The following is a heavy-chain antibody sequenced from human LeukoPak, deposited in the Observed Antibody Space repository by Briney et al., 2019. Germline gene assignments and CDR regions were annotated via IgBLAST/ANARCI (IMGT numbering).Heavy chain of an antibody. D-gene: IGHD6-6*01. CDR3: ARLGSSSSLHYYYYYMDV. CDR2: INHSGST. CDR1: GGSFSGYY. J-gene: IGHJ6*03. V-gene: IGHV4-34*01. Sequence: SETLSLTCAVYGGSFSGYYWSWIRQPPGKGLEWIGEINHSGSTNYNPSLKSRVTISVDTSKNQFSLKLSSVTAADTAVYYCARLGSSSSLHYYYYYMDVWGKGTTVTVSS.